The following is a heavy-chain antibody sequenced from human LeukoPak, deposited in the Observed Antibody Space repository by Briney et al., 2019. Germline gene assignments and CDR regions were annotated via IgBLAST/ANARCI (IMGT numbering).Heavy chain of an antibody. CDR2: IYHSGST. D-gene: IGHD2-21*01. CDR3: ARSYSYYYYYMDV. J-gene: IGHJ6*03. V-gene: IGHV4-59*01. CDR1: GGSISSYY. Sequence: SETLSLTCTVSGGSISSYYWSWIRQPPGKGLEWIGYIYHSGSTSYNPSLESRITISVDTSKNQFSLKLSSVTAADTAMYYCARSYSYYYYYMDVWGKGTTVTVSS.